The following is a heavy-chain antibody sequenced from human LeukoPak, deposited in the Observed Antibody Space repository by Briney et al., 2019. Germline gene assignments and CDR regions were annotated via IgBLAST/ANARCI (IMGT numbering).Heavy chain of an antibody. CDR1: GYTFTVYY. D-gene: IGHD6-13*01. J-gene: IGHJ6*02. CDR3: ARDANGIAAAGPWGGMDV. CDR2: INPNSGGT. V-gene: IGHV1-2*04. Sequence: ASVKVSCKASGYTFTVYYMHWVRQAPGQGLEWMGWINPNSGGTNYAQKFQGWVTMTRDTSISTAYMELSRLRSDDTAVYYCARDANGIAAAGPWGGMDVWGQGTTVTVSS.